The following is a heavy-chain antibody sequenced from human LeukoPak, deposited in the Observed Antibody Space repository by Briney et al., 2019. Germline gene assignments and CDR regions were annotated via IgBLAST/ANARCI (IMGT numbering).Heavy chain of an antibody. D-gene: IGHD3-10*01. CDR3: ARGPPMD. J-gene: IGHJ4*02. Sequence: GGSLRLSCAASGFTFSSYSMNWVRQPPGKGLEWVSSISSSSSHIYYADSVKGRFTISRDNAKNSLYLQMNSLRAEDTAVYYCARGPPMDWGQGTLVTVSS. CDR2: ISSSSSHI. V-gene: IGHV3-21*01. CDR1: GFTFSSYS.